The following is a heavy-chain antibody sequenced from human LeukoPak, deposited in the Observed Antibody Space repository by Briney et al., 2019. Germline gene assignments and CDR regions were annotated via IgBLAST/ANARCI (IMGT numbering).Heavy chain of an antibody. D-gene: IGHD6-19*01. CDR3: AKGGIAVATRYYFDY. J-gene: IGHJ4*02. Sequence: GGSLRLSCAASGFTFSSYAMSWVRQAPGKGLEWVSAISGSGGSTYYADSVKGRFTISRDNSKSTLYLQMNSLRAEDTAVYYCAKGGIAVATRYYFDYWGQGTLVTVSS. CDR2: ISGSGGST. V-gene: IGHV3-23*01. CDR1: GFTFSSYA.